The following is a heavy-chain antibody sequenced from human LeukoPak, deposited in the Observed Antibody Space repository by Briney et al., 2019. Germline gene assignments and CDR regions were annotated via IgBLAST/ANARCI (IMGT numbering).Heavy chain of an antibody. CDR3: AKVSWVVAATEVLDY. CDR2: ISGDGGST. CDR1: GFTFSNDD. Sequence: PGGSLRLSCAASGFTFSNDDMNWVRQAPGKGLEWVSGISGDGGSTYYADSVKGRFTISRDNSKNTLYLQMNSLRAEDTAVYYCAKVSWVVAATEVLDYWGQGTLVTVSS. J-gene: IGHJ4*02. D-gene: IGHD2-15*01. V-gene: IGHV3-23*01.